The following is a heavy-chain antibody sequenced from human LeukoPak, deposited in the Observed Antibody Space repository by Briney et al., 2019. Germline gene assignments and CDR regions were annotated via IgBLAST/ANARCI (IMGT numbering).Heavy chain of an antibody. D-gene: IGHD5-12*01. J-gene: IGHJ4*02. V-gene: IGHV4-39*07. CDR1: GGSISSSSYY. Sequence: PSETLCLTCTVSGGSISSSSYYWGWIRQPPGKGLEWIGSIYSSGSTYYNPSLKSRVTISVDTSKKQFSLKLRSVTAADTAVYYCARSGSGYLRYYFDYWGQGTLVTVSS. CDR3: ARSGSGYLRYYFDY. CDR2: IYSSGST.